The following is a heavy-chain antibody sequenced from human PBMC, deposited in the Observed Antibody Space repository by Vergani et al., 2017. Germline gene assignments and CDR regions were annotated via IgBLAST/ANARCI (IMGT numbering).Heavy chain of an antibody. CDR1: GGSFSGYY. J-gene: IGHJ6*02. D-gene: IGHD3-10*01. Sequence: QVQLQQWGAGLLKPSETLSLTCAVYGGSFSGYYWSWIRQPPGKGLEWIGEINHSGSTNYNPSLKSRVTISVDTSKNQFSLKLSSVTAADTAVYYCAFQYYYGSGVKRVSYYYGMDVWGQGP. CDR3: AFQYYYGSGVKRVSYYYGMDV. CDR2: INHSGST. V-gene: IGHV4-34*01.